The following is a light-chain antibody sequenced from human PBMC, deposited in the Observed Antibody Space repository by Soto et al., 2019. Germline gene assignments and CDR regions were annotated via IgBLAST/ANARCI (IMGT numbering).Light chain of an antibody. CDR1: QSVSGY. V-gene: IGKV3-11*01. J-gene: IGKJ1*01. Sequence: DIVLTQSPGTLSLSPGERVTLSCRASQSVSGYLAWYQQKPGQAPRLLIYDASKRATGIPARFSGSGFGTDFTLTISSLEPEDFAVYYCQQRSKWRTFGQGTKVDNK. CDR3: QQRSKWRT. CDR2: DAS.